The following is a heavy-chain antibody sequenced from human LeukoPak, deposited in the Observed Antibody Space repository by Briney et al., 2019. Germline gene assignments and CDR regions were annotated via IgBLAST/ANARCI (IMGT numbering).Heavy chain of an antibody. J-gene: IGHJ5*02. D-gene: IGHD3-10*02. Sequence: GESLKISCQGSGYSFSTYWITWVRQMPGKGLEWMGIIYPGDSDTRYSPSFQGQVTISADKSISTAYLQWSSLKASDTAMYYCARRCFNWFDPWGQGTLVTVSS. CDR3: ARRCFNWFDP. V-gene: IGHV5-51*01. CDR1: GYSFSTYW. CDR2: IYPGDSDT.